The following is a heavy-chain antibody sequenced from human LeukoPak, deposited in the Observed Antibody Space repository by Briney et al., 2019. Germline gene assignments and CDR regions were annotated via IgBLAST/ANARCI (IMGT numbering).Heavy chain of an antibody. CDR2: IYSGGSS. D-gene: IGHD1-26*01. Sequence: SETLSLTCTVSGGSISSSSYYWGWIRQPPGKELEWIGSIYSGGSSYYNPSLKSRVTISVDTSNNQFSLKVNSVTAADTAVYYCARGQIVGATPGYWGQGTLVTVSS. J-gene: IGHJ4*02. CDR1: GGSISSSSYY. CDR3: ARGQIVGATPGY. V-gene: IGHV4-39*07.